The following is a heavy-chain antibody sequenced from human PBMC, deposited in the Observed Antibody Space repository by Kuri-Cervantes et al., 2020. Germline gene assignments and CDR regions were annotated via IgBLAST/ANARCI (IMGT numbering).Heavy chain of an antibody. CDR2: INSDGSST. CDR3: ARGAAVAGYYYYGMDV. Sequence: GGSLRLSCAASGFTFSSYWMHWVRQAPGTGLVWVSRINSDGSSTSYADSVKSRFTISRDNAKNTLYLQMNSLRAEDTAVYYCARGAAVAGYYYYGMDVWGQGTTVTVSS. J-gene: IGHJ6*02. D-gene: IGHD6-19*01. CDR1: GFTFSSYW. V-gene: IGHV3-74*01.